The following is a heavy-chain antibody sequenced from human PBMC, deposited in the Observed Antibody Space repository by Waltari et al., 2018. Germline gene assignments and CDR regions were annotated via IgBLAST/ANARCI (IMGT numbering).Heavy chain of an antibody. CDR2: IKHSGSN. V-gene: IGHV4-34*01. CDR3: ARGRGSGWYVGYYYYYYGMDV. CDR1: GGSFSGYS. Sequence: QVQLQQWGAGLLKPSETLSLTCAVYGGSFSGYSWSWIRQPPGKGLEWMGEIKHSGSNNYNPSLKRRVTISVDTSKNQFSLKLSSVTAADTAVYYCARGRGSGWYVGYYYYYYGMDVWGQGTTVTVSS. J-gene: IGHJ6*02. D-gene: IGHD6-19*01.